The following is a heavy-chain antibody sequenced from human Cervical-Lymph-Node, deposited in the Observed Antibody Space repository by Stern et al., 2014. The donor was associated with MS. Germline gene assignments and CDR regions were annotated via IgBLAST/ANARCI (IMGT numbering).Heavy chain of an antibody. CDR2: INEDGRGT. J-gene: IGHJ4*02. CDR3: ATIFDY. V-gene: IGHV3-74*01. Sequence: VQLVESGGGLVQPGGSLRLSCAVSGFTLRSNWMHWVRQVPGKGLVWVSRINEDGRGTSYADSVRGRFTISRDTAKNTVYLQMNSLRAEDTAIYYCATIFDYWGQGTLVTVSS. CDR1: GFTLRSNW.